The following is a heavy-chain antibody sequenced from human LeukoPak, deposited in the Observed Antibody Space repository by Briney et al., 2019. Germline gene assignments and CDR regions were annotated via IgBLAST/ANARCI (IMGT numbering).Heavy chain of an antibody. CDR1: GFTFSSYS. CDR3: ARDKVVPAAMFANWFDP. D-gene: IGHD2-2*01. Sequence: PGGSLRLSCAASGFTFSSYSMNWVRQAPGKGLEWVSSISSSSYIYYADSVKGRFTISRDNAKNSLYLQMNSLRAEDTAVYYCARDKVVPAAMFANWFDPWGQGTLVTVSS. J-gene: IGHJ5*02. CDR2: ISSSSYI. V-gene: IGHV3-21*01.